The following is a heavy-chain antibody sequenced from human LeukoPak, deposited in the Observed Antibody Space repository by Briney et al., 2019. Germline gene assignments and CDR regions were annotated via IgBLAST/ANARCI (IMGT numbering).Heavy chain of an antibody. V-gene: IGHV4-28*03. CDR1: GYSISSSNW. Sequence: SDTLSLTCAVSGYSISSSNWWGWIRQPPGKGLEWIGYIYYSGSIYYNPSLKSRVTMSVDTSKNQFSLKLSSVTAVDTAVYYCARDQDYVWGSYRLYNWFDPWGQGTLVTVSS. CDR3: ARDQDYVWGSYRLYNWFDP. D-gene: IGHD3-16*02. J-gene: IGHJ5*02. CDR2: IYYSGSI.